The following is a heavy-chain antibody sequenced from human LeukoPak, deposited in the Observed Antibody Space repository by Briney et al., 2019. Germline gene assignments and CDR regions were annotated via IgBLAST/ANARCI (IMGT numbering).Heavy chain of an antibody. D-gene: IGHD3-10*01. CDR1: GGSISSGSYY. J-gene: IGHJ3*02. CDR3: ARVGHYGSGSYSDAFDI. Sequence: SETLSLTCTVSGGSISSGSYYWSWIRQPAGKGLEWIGRIYTSGSTNYNPSLKSRVTISVDTSKNQFSLKLSSVTAADTAVYYCARVGHYGSGSYSDAFDIWGQGTMVTVSS. V-gene: IGHV4-61*02. CDR2: IYTSGST.